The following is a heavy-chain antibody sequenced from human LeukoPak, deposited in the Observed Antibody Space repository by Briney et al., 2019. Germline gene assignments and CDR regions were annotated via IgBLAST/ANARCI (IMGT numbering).Heavy chain of an antibody. CDR3: ARPRRIAAAGRTELNY. CDR1: GYTFTSYD. D-gene: IGHD6-13*01. J-gene: IGHJ4*02. CDR2: MYPKSGNT. Sequence: ASVKVSCKASGYTFTSYDINWVRQATGQGLEWMGWMYPKSGNTGYAQKFQGRVTMTRDTSISTAYMELSSLRSEDTAVYYCARPRRIAAAGRTELNYWGQETLVTVSS. V-gene: IGHV1-8*01.